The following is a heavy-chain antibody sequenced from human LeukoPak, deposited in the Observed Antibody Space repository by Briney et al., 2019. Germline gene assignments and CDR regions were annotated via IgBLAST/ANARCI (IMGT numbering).Heavy chain of an antibody. CDR2: IYYSGTT. J-gene: IGHJ4*02. V-gene: IGHV4-39*01. Sequence: PSETLSLTCIVSGGSISGSTYYWGWIRQPPGKGLEWIATIYYSGTTYYNPSLKSRVTISVDTSKNQFSLNLSSVTAADTAVYYCARQKTTVDYWGQGTLVTVSS. CDR1: GGSISGSTYY. D-gene: IGHD4-11*01. CDR3: ARQKTTVDY.